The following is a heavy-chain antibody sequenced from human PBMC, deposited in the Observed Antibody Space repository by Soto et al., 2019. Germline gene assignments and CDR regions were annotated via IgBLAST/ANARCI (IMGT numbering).Heavy chain of an antibody. CDR3: ARSVDP. CDR1: GGSIRSGGYY. Sequence: QVQLQESGPGLVKPSQTLSLTCTVSGGSIRSGGYYWSWIRQHLWKGLEWIGYIYYSGSTCYNPSRKSRVTIAVDTSKDQFSLKLSSVTAADTAVYYCARSVDPWGQGTLVTVSS. J-gene: IGHJ5*02. CDR2: IYYSGST. V-gene: IGHV4-31*03.